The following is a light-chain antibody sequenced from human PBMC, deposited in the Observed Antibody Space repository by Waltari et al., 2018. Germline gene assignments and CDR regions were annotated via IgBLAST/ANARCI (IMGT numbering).Light chain of an antibody. J-gene: IGKJ5*01. CDR3: QQYLKWPLT. CDR2: RAS. Sequence: EIVLTQSPAPLSVSPGARATLSCRASQSVSDALAWYPQIPGQAPRLLIYRASTRATGIPARFSGSGSGTEFTLTISSLQSEDFAVYSCQQYLKWPLTFGQGTRLE. CDR1: QSVSDA. V-gene: IGKV3-15*01.